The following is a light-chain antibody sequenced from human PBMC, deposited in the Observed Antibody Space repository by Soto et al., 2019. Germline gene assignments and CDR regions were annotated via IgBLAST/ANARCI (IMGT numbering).Light chain of an antibody. J-gene: IGKJ1*01. CDR2: DAS. Sequence: EIVLTQSPATLALSPGERATLSCRSTQSVSSYLAWYKQQPGQAPRLLIYDASNRATGIPARFSGSGSGTDFTLTISSLEPEDFAVYYCQQRSKWPSWTFGQGTKVDI. CDR3: QQRSKWPSWT. CDR1: QSVSSY. V-gene: IGKV3-11*01.